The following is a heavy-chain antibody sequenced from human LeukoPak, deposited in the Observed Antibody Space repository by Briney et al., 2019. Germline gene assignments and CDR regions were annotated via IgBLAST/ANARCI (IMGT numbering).Heavy chain of an antibody. J-gene: IGHJ4*02. V-gene: IGHV1-69-2*01. Sequence: ASVKISCKVSGYTFTDYYMHWVQQAPGKGLEWMGLVDPEDGETIYAEKFQGRVTMTADTSTDTAYMELSSLRSEDTAVYYCATLTDGDYDFWSGYYDLNYWGQGTLVTVSS. CDR2: VDPEDGET. D-gene: IGHD3-3*01. CDR1: GYTFTDYY. CDR3: ATLTDGDYDFWSGYYDLNY.